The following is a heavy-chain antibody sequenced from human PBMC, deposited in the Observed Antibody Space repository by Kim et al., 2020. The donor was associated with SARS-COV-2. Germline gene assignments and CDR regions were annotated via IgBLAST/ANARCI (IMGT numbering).Heavy chain of an antibody. CDR3: ARGEGITICGVVIIGAFDI. V-gene: IGHV4-30-4*01. CDR2: IYYSGST. CDR1: GGSISSGDYY. J-gene: IGHJ3*02. Sequence: SETLSLTCTVSGGSISSGDYYWSWIRQPPGKGLEWIGYIYYSGSTSYNPSLKSRVTISVDTSKNQFSLKLSNVTAADTAVYYCARGEGITICGVVIIGAFDIWGQGTMVTVSS. D-gene: IGHD3-3*01.